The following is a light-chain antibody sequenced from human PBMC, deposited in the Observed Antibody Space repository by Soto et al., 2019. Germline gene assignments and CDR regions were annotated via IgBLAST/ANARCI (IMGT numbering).Light chain of an antibody. J-gene: IGLJ3*02. CDR3: SSHAGINNVV. Sequence: QSALTQPPSASGSPGQSVAISCTGTSSDIGGYNYVSWYQQHPGKAPKRKIYEVTKRPSGVPDRFSGSKSGNTASLTVSGLQAEDEADYYCSSHAGINNVVFGGGTKLTVL. CDR2: EVT. CDR1: SSDIGGYNY. V-gene: IGLV2-8*01.